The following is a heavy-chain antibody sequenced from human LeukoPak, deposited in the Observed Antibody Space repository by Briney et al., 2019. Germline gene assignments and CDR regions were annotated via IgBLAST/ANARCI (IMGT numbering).Heavy chain of an antibody. CDR1: GFTFSTYT. J-gene: IGHJ3*02. D-gene: IGHD5-18*01. CDR3: ARQAMGPRDAFDI. CDR2: LSGDGGST. V-gene: IGHV3-64D*06. Sequence: PGGSLRLSCSASGFTFSTYTLHWVRQAPGKGLEYVSALSGDGGSTYYSDSVKGRFTISRDNSKNTLYLQLNSLRPEDTAVYYCARQAMGPRDAFDIWGQGTMVTVSA.